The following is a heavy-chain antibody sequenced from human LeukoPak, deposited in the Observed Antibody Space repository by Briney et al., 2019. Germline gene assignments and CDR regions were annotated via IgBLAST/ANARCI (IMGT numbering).Heavy chain of an antibody. V-gene: IGHV3-74*01. CDR3: ARELGYCSSTSCYQYVFDI. CDR1: GFTFSSYW. Sequence: GGSLRLSCAASGFTFSSYWMHWVRQAPGKGLVWVSRINSDGSSTSYADSVKGRFTISRDNAKNTLYLQMNSLRAEDTAVYYCARELGYCSSTSCYQYVFDIWGQGTMVTVSS. CDR2: INSDGSST. J-gene: IGHJ3*02. D-gene: IGHD2-2*01.